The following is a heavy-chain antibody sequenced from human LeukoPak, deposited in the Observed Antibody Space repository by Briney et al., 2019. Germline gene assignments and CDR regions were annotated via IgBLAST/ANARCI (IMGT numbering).Heavy chain of an antibody. CDR3: ARGGKWDLSDY. CDR1: GFTFSDYY. J-gene: IGHJ4*02. CDR2: ISSSSSYT. V-gene: IGHV3-11*06. D-gene: IGHD1-26*01. Sequence: PGGSLRLSCAASGFTFSDYYMSWIRQAPGKGLEWVSYISSSSSYTNYADSVKGRFTISRDNAKNSLYLQMNSLRAEDTAVYYCARGGKWDLSDYWGQGTLVTVSS.